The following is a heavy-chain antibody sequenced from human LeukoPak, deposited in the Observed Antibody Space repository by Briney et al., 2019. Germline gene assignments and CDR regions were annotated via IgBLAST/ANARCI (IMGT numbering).Heavy chain of an antibody. CDR3: AREPLTTGTTLNAFDI. CDR2: INPNSGGT. CDR1: GYTVTELS. J-gene: IGHJ3*02. D-gene: IGHD1-1*01. V-gene: IGHV1-2*02. Sequence: GASVKVSCKVSGYTVTELSMHWVRQAPGQGLEWMGWINPNSGGTNYAQKFQGRVTMTRDTSISTAYMELSRLRSDDTAVYYCAREPLTTGTTLNAFDIWGQGTMVTVSS.